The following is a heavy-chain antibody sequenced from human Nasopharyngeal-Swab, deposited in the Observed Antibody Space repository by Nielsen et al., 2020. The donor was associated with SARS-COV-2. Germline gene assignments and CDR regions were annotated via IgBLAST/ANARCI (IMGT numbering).Heavy chain of an antibody. CDR1: GCSISSYY. CDR3: ARGGGLGYYDFWSGYSQTSDAFDI. J-gene: IGHJ3*02. V-gene: IGHV4-59*01. D-gene: IGHD3-3*01. Sequence: SETLSLTCTVSGCSISSYYWSWIRQPPGKGLEWIGYIYYSGSTNYNPSLKSRVTISVDTSKNQFSLKLSSVTAADTAVYYCARGGGLGYYDFWSGYSQTSDAFDIWGQGTMVTVSS. CDR2: IYYSGST.